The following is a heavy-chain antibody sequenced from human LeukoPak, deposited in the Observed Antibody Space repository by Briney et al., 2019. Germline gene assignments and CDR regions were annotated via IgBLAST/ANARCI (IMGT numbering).Heavy chain of an antibody. CDR2: ISGSGGST. CDR3: AKDRSFTMVRGVISDY. Sequence: GGSLRLSCAASGFTFSSYWMHWVRQAPGKGLEWVSTISGSGGSTYYADSVKGRFTISRDNSKNTLYLQMSSLRAEDTAVYYCAKDRSFTMVRGVISDYWGQGTLVTVSS. V-gene: IGHV3-23*01. D-gene: IGHD3-10*01. J-gene: IGHJ4*02. CDR1: GFTFSSYW.